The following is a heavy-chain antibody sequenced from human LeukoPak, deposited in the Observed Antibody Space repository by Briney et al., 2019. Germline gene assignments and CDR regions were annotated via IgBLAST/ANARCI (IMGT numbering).Heavy chain of an antibody. CDR3: AREYYGDYYFDY. J-gene: IGHJ4*02. D-gene: IGHD4-17*01. Sequence: PSQTLSLTCTVSGGSISSGGYYWSWIRQPPGKGLEWIGYIYYSGSTNYNPSLKSRVTISVDTSKNQFSLKLSSVTAADTAVYYCAREYYGDYYFDYWGQGTLVTVTS. CDR1: GGSISSGGYY. V-gene: IGHV4-61*08. CDR2: IYYSGST.